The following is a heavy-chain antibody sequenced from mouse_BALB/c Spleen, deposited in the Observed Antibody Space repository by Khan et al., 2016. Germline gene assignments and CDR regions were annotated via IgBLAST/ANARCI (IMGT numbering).Heavy chain of an antibody. CDR1: GFNIKDAY. CDR3: SDLGQY. V-gene: IGHV14-3*02. J-gene: IGHJ3*01. Sequence: VQLQQSGAELVKPGASLKLSCTVSGFNIKDAYIHWVIQRPEQGLEWIGRIDPANVNTKYDPKFQGMAIITADTSSNTAYLQLSSLTSEDTAVYYCSDLGQYWGQGTLVTVSA. D-gene: IGHD3-3*01. CDR2: IDPANVNT.